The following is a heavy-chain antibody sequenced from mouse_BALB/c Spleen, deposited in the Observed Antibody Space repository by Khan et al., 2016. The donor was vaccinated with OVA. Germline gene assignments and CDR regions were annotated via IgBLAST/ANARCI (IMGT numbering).Heavy chain of an antibody. J-gene: IGHJ2*01. CDR1: GYTLTSYW. CDR3: ARLLINVDY. D-gene: IGHD2-1*01. V-gene: IGHV1S81*02. Sequence: QVQLQQSGAELVNPGASVNLSCKASGYTLTSYWMHWVKQRPGQGLEWIGEINPSNGRTNYNEKLKSKATLTVDKSSSTANIQLGGPTSEDSAVYYCARLLINVDYWGQGTTLTVSS. CDR2: INPSNGRT.